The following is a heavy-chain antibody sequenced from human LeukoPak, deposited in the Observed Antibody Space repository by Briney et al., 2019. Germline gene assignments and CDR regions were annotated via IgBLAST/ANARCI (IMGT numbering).Heavy chain of an antibody. CDR3: ARRIRFPTAMAHGDWFDP. V-gene: IGHV3-7*01. Sequence: GGSLRLSCAASGFTFSSYWLSWVRQAPGKGLEWVANIKQDGSEKYYVDSVKGRFTISRDNAKNSLYLQMNSLRAEDTAVYYCARRIRFPTAMAHGDWFDPWGQGTLVTVSS. J-gene: IGHJ5*02. CDR2: IKQDGSEK. CDR1: GFTFSSYW. D-gene: IGHD5-18*01.